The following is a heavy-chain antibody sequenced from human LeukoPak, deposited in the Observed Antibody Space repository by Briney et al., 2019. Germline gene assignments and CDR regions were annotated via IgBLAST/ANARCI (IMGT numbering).Heavy chain of an antibody. J-gene: IGHJ6*03. D-gene: IGHD6-6*01. CDR2: ISSSSSYI. V-gene: IGHV3-21*01. Sequence: GGSLRLSCAASGFTFSSYSMNWVRQAPGKGLEWVSSISSSSSYIYYADSVKGRFTISRDNAENSLYLQMNSLRAEDTAVYYCARDSSSSSSASYLYYYYYYMDVWGKGTTVTVSS. CDR1: GFTFSSYS. CDR3: ARDSSSSSSASYLYYYYYYMDV.